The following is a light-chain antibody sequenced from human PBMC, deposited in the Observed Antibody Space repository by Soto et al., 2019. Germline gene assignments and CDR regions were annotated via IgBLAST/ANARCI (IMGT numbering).Light chain of an antibody. V-gene: IGKV1-5*03. J-gene: IGKJ1*01. Sequence: DIQMTQSPSTLPSSLGDRVTITCRASQSISSWLAWYQQKPGKAPKLLIYKASSLESGVPSRFSVSGSGTEFTLTISSMKPDDFATDDCQQYNSYSAFGQGTKVDIK. CDR2: KAS. CDR3: QQYNSYSA. CDR1: QSISSW.